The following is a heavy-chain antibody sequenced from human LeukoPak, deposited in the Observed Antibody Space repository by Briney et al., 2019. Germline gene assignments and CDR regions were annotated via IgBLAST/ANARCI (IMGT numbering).Heavy chain of an antibody. J-gene: IGHJ4*02. CDR1: GFTFSTHS. CDR3: ARPATGYCSSAGCHWDS. V-gene: IGHV3-21*01. D-gene: IGHD2-2*01. CDR2: ISASSNSI. Sequence: GGSLRLSCAASGFTFSTHSMYWVRQAPGKGLQWVSSISASSNSIHYAESVRGRFTISRDNAKNSLYLQMNSLGAQDTAVYYCARPATGYCSSAGCHWDSWGQGTLVTVSS.